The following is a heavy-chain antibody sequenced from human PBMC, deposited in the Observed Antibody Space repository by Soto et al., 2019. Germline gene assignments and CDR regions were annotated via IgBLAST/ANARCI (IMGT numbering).Heavy chain of an antibody. V-gene: IGHV1-69*01. CDR3: ARDSGAKLSSS. CDR2: IVPIYRTA. CDR1: GGTFSSYR. D-gene: IGHD6-13*01. Sequence: QVQLVQSGPEVKKPGSSVKVSCKASGGTFSSYRINWVRQAPGHGLEWVGGIVPIYRTADYAQKFQGRVTITADESARTAYMELRSLKSQDTAVYYCARDSGAKLSSSWGQGTLVTVSS. J-gene: IGHJ4*02.